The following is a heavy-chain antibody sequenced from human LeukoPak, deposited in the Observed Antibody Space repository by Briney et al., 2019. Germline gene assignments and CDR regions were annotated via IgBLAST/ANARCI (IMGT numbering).Heavy chain of an antibody. CDR1: GGSISSSSYY. CDR2: IYYSGST. CDR3: ARSYYYDSSGFDAFDI. J-gene: IGHJ3*02. D-gene: IGHD3-22*01. Sequence: SETLSLTCTVSGGSISSSSYYWGWIRQPPGKGLEWIGSIYYSGSTYYNPSLKSRVTISVDTTKNEFSRKQSYVAAADTAVYYCARSYYYDSSGFDAFDIWGQGTMVTVSS. V-gene: IGHV4-39*07.